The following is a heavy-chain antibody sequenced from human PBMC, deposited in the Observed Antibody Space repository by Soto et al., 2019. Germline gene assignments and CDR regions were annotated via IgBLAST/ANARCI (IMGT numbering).Heavy chain of an antibody. V-gene: IGHV1-69*13. CDR1: GGTFSSYA. Sequence: GASVKVSCKASGGTFSSYAISWARQAPGQGLEWMGGIIPIFGTANYAQKFQGRVTITADESTSTAYMELSSLRSEDTAVYYCARSPYYYDSSGYPNWFDPWGQGTLVTVSS. J-gene: IGHJ5*02. CDR3: ARSPYYYDSSGYPNWFDP. CDR2: IIPIFGTA. D-gene: IGHD3-22*01.